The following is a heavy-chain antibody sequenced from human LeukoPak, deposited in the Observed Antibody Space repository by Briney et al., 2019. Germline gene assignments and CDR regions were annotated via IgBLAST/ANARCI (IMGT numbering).Heavy chain of an antibody. CDR2: IYSGGST. CDR3: ARGGRAGWSGSYEDSFDI. J-gene: IGHJ3*02. CDR1: GFTVSSNY. V-gene: IGHV3-53*01. D-gene: IGHD1-26*01. Sequence: GGSLRLSCAASGFTVSSNYMTWVRQAPGKGLEWVSVIYSGGSTFYADSVKGRFTISRDNSNNTLYLQMNSVRAEDTAVYYCARGGRAGWSGSYEDSFDIWGQGTMVTVSS.